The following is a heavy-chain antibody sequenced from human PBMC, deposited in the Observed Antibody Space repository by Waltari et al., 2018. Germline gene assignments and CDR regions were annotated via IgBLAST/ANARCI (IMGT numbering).Heavy chain of an antibody. D-gene: IGHD2-21*02. J-gene: IGHJ4*02. V-gene: IGHV3-30*01. CDR1: GFTFSSYA. CDR2: ISYDGSNK. CDR3: AREGGDCGGDCYLPPDY. Sequence: VQLVESGGGLVKPGGSLRLSCAASGFTFSSYAMHWVRQAPGKGLEWVAVISYDGSNKYYADSVKGRFTISRDNSKNTLYLQMNSLRAEDTAVYYCAREGGDCGGDCYLPPDYWGQGTLVTVSS.